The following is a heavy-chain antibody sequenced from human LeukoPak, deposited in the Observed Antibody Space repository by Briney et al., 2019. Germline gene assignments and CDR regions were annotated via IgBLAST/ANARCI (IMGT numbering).Heavy chain of an antibody. CDR1: GFTFSNYA. V-gene: IGHV3-23*01. CDR2: ITSAGNT. Sequence: GGSLRLSCAASGFTFSNYAMNWVRQAPGQGLEWVSAITSAGNTYYADSVKGRFTISRDSSKNTLYLQMNSLRSEDTAVYYCAKGGGPYHLPTDYWGQGTLVTVSS. D-gene: IGHD2-2*01. J-gene: IGHJ4*02. CDR3: AKGGGPYHLPTDY.